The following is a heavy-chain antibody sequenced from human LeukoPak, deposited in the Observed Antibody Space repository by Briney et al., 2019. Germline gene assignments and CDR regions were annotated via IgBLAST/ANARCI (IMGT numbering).Heavy chain of an antibody. CDR1: GGSISSGGYY. V-gene: IGHV4-39*07. D-gene: IGHD5-24*01. CDR3: ARDSISYFYMDV. CDR2: IYYGGST. J-gene: IGHJ6*03. Sequence: SETLSLTCTVSGGSISSGGYYWSWIRQHPGKGLEWIGSIYYGGSTYYNPSLKSRVTMSSDTSKNQFSLKLSSVTAADTAVYYCARDSISYFYMDVWGNGTMVTVSS.